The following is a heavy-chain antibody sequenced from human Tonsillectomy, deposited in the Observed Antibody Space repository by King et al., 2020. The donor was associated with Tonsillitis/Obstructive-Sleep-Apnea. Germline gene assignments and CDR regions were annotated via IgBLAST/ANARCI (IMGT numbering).Heavy chain of an antibody. CDR1: GYTFSSYG. CDR2: ISAYNGHT. Sequence: QLVQSGAEVKKPGASVKVSCKASGYTFSSYGISWVRQAPGQGLEWMGWISAYNGHTNYAQNLQGRVTMTTDTSTSTAYMEVRSLRSDDTAVYYCARDSMSHYYDSSGYYTFDYWGQGTLVTVSS. D-gene: IGHD3-22*01. CDR3: ARDSMSHYYDSSGYYTFDY. J-gene: IGHJ4*02. V-gene: IGHV1-18*01.